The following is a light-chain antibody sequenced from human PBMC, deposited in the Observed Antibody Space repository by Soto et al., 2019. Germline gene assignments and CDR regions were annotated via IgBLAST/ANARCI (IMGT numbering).Light chain of an antibody. CDR2: SND. V-gene: IGLV1-44*01. CDR1: SSNIGSNT. Sequence: QSVLTQAPSASGTPGQRVTIYCSGSSSNIGSNTVSWYQQFPGTAPKLLIYSNDQRPSGVPDRFSGSKSGTSASLAIGGLQSEDEADYYCAAWDDSLNGWVFGGGTKLTVL. CDR3: AAWDDSLNGWV. J-gene: IGLJ3*02.